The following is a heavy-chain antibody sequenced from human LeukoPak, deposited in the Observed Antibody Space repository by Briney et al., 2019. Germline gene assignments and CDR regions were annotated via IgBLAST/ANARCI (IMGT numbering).Heavy chain of an antibody. CDR2: IYYSGST. D-gene: IGHD3-10*01. Sequence: TSETLSLTCTVSGGSISSYYWSWIRQPPGKGMEWIGYIYYSGSTNYNPSLKSRVTISVDTSKNQFSLKLSSVTSADTAVYYCERVVGENGGSIFDIWGQGTMVTVSS. V-gene: IGHV4-59*01. CDR1: GGSISSYY. J-gene: IGHJ3*02. CDR3: ERVVGENGGSIFDI.